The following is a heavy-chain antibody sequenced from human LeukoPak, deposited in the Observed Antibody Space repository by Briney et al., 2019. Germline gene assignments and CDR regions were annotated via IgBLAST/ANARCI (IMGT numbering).Heavy chain of an antibody. CDR2: IKQDGSET. CDR3: SKGGGYVRMDV. V-gene: IGHV3-7*03. J-gene: IGHJ6*02. D-gene: IGHD5-12*01. Sequence: GGSLRLSCAASGFIFSDYWLSWVRQAPGKGLEWVANIKQDGSETHYVDSVKGRFTISKDNAKNSLFLQMNSLRADDTAVYYCSKGGGYVRMDVWGQGPTVTVSS. CDR1: GFIFSDYW.